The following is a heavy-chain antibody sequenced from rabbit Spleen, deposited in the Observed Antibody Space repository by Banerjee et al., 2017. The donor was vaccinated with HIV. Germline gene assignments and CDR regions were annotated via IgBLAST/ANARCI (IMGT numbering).Heavy chain of an antibody. V-gene: IGHV1S45*01. CDR3: ARDTASSFSSYGMDL. CDR2: IYGGSGTT. J-gene: IGHJ6*01. Sequence: QEQLKETGGGLVQPGGSLTLSCKASGFDFSSDYMSWVRQAPGKGLEWIGIIYGGSGTTDYANWAKGRFTISKTSSTTVTLQMTRLTAADTATYFCARDTASSFSSYGMDLWGQGTLVTVS. D-gene: IGHD8-1*01. CDR1: GFDFSSDYM.